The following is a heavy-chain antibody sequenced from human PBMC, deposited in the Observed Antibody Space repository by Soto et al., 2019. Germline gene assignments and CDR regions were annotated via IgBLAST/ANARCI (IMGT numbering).Heavy chain of an antibody. CDR1: GGSINTGGYF. V-gene: IGHV4-31*03. CDR3: ARDSHFDY. J-gene: IGHJ4*02. CDR2: IYYSGST. Sequence: SETLSLTCTVSGGSINTGGYFWTWIRQHPGKGLEWIGYIYYSGSTYYNPSLKSRVTMSVDTSKNQFSLNLSSVTAADTAVYYCARDSHFDYWGLGTLVTVSS.